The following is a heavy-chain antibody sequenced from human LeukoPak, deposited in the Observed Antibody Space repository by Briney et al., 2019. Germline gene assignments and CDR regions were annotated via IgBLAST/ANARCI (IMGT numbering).Heavy chain of an antibody. CDR1: GYFISSGYY. J-gene: IGHJ5*02. V-gene: IGHV4-38-2*01. CDR2: IYHSGST. D-gene: IGHD2/OR15-2a*01. Sequence: SETLSLTCAVSGYFISSGYYWGWIRQPPGKGLEWIGSIYHSGSTYYSPSLKSRVTISVDTSKNQFSLKLSSVTAADTAVYYCARHRLAGLYPNWFDPWGQGTLVTVSS. CDR3: ARHRLAGLYPNWFDP.